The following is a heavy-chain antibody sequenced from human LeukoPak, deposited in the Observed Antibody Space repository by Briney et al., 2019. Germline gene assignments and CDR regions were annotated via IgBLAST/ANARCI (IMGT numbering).Heavy chain of an antibody. D-gene: IGHD6-13*01. CDR3: AKDGRVAAATYYFDS. Sequence: ARSLRLSCGGSGFTFSSYGMHWVRQAPGKGLEWVAVIANDGRDKKYADSVKGRFTISRDNSKNTLYLQMNSLRAEDTAVYYCAKDGRVAAATYYFDSWGQGTLVTVSS. CDR1: GFTFSSYG. V-gene: IGHV3-30*18. J-gene: IGHJ4*02. CDR2: IANDGRDK.